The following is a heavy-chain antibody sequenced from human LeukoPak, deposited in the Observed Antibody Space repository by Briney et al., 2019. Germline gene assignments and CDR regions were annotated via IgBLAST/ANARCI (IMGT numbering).Heavy chain of an antibody. V-gene: IGHV1-24*01. D-gene: IGHD5-12*01. CDR3: ATNTYNGYAIDS. CDR1: GFRLNELS. J-gene: IGHJ4*02. CDR2: FDPEEGKT. Sequence: ASVKVSCKVSGFRLNELSIHWVRQGPGKGLEWMGGFDPEEGKTIYAQKLQGRVSMTEDTSTDTAFMELRSLRSEDTAVYYCATNTYNGYAIDSWGQGTLITVSS.